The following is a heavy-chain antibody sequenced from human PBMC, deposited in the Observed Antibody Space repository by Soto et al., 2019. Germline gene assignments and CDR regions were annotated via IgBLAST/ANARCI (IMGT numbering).Heavy chain of an antibody. CDR3: ARVRRYSSRCYPSPVDY. CDR2: MNPNSGNT. CDR1: GYTFTSYD. V-gene: IGHV1-8*01. D-gene: IGHD6-13*01. J-gene: IGHJ4*02. Sequence: GASVKVSCKASGYTFTSYDINWVRQATGQGLEWMGWMNPNSGNTGYAQKFQGRVTMTRNTSISTAYMELSSLRSDDTAVYYCARVRRYSSRCYPSPVDYWGQGTLVTVSS.